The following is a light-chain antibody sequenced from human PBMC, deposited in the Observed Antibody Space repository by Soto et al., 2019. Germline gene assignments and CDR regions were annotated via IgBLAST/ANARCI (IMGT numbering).Light chain of an antibody. CDR2: DAS. CDR1: QDISNY. J-gene: IGKJ3*01. V-gene: IGKV1-33*01. Sequence: DIQMTQSPSSLSASVGDRVTITCQASQDISNYLTWYQQKPGKAPKLLIYDASNLETGVPSRFSGSGSGTDFTFTISSLQPEDIATYYCQQYDNLPPLFTFGPGTKVEIK. CDR3: QQYDNLPPLFT.